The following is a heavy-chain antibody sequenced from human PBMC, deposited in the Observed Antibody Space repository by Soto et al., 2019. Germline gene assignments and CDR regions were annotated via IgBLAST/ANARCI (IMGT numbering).Heavy chain of an antibody. CDR2: MNPNSGNT. CDR3: ARALYLGYCSSTSCYSDMDV. J-gene: IGHJ6*03. CDR1: GYTFTSYD. Sequence: QVQLVQSGAEVKKPGASVKVSCKASGYTFTSYDINWVRQATGQGLEWMGWMNPNSGNTGYAQKFQGRVTMTRNTSIGTAYMELSNLRSEDTAVYYCARALYLGYCSSTSCYSDMDVWGKGNTVTVSS. D-gene: IGHD2-2*01. V-gene: IGHV1-8*02.